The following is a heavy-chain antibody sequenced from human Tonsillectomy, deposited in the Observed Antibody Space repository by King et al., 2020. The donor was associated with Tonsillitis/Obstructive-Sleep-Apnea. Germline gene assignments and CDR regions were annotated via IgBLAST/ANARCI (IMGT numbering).Heavy chain of an antibody. CDR2: IIPIFGTA. CDR3: ARDAALADKHYYYYMDV. CDR1: GGTFSSYA. J-gene: IGHJ6*03. V-gene: IGHV1-69*12. D-gene: IGHD2-15*01. Sequence: QLVQSGAEVKKPGSSVKVSCKASGGTFSSYAISWVRQAPGQGLEWMGGIIPIFGTANYAQKFQGKVTITADESTSTAYMELGSLRSEDTAVYYCARDAALADKHYYYYMDVWGKGTTVTVSS.